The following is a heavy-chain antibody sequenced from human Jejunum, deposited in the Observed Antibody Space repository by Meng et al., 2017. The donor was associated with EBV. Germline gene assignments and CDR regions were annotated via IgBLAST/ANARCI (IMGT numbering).Heavy chain of an antibody. D-gene: IGHD5-18*01. V-gene: IGHV3-30*18. Sequence: QVHLGESGGGVVQPWRSLRLSCSASGFTFSSYGMYWVRQAPGKGLECVAVISNDERNKYYADSVKGRFIISRDNSKNTLYLQMSSLRAEDTGVYYCAKGGYSYGVIDYWGQGTLVTVSS. J-gene: IGHJ4*02. CDR3: AKGGYSYGVIDY. CDR1: GFTFSSYG. CDR2: ISNDERNK.